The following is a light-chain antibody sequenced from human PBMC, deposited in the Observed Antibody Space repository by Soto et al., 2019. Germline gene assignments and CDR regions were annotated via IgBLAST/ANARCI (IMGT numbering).Light chain of an antibody. V-gene: IGKV1-5*03. CDR1: QSINNW. J-gene: IGKJ1*01. CDR3: QQYDTYWT. CDR2: KPS. Sequence: DIQMTQSPSTLYASVGDRVTITCRASQSINNWLAWYQQKPGKAPKLQIYKPSNLDIRVPSRFSGSVAGTEFTLTISSLQPDDFATYYCQQYDTYWTFGQGTKGEIK.